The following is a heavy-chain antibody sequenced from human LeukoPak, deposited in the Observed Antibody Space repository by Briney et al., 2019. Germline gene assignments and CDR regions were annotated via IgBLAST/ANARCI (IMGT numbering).Heavy chain of an antibody. Sequence: PSETLSLTCAVYGGSFGGYYWTWIRHPPRKGLGCIGEVNHSGSTKYNPPLKSRVTISVDTPKNRFSLKLSSVTAADTAVYYCARGLSLTYDILTGYYYFDYWGQGTLVTVSS. CDR3: ARGLSLTYDILTGYYYFDY. J-gene: IGHJ4*02. D-gene: IGHD3-9*01. CDR2: VNHSGST. CDR1: GGSFGGYY. V-gene: IGHV4-34*01.